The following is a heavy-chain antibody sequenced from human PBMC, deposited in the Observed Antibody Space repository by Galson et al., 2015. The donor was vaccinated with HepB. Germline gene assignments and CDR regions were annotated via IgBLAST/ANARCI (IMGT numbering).Heavy chain of an antibody. Sequence: QSGAEVKKPGASVKVSCKASGGTFSSYAISWVRQAPGQGLEWMGGIIPIFGTANYAQKFQGRVTITADESTSTAYMELSSLRSEDTAVYYCARVTTTVTMRFRGWFDPWGQGTLVTVSS. J-gene: IGHJ5*02. CDR3: ARVTTTVTMRFRGWFDP. V-gene: IGHV1-69*13. CDR1: GGTFSSYA. CDR2: IIPIFGTA. D-gene: IGHD4-11*01.